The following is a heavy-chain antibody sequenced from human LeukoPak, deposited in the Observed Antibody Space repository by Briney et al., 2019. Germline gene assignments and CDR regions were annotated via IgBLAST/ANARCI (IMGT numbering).Heavy chain of an antibody. CDR2: ISNNGGYT. Sequence: GGSLRLSCAASGFAFSSSAMSWVRQAPGKGLERVSAISNNGGYTYYADSVQGRFTISRDNSKNTLYLQMNSLRAEDTAVYYCARGGYSGYDWDYFDYWGQGTLVTVSS. V-gene: IGHV3-23*01. D-gene: IGHD5-12*01. CDR1: GFAFSSSA. CDR3: ARGGYSGYDWDYFDY. J-gene: IGHJ4*02.